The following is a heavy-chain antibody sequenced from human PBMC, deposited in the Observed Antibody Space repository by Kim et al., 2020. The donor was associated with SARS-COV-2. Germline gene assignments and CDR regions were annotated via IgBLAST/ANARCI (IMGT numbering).Heavy chain of an antibody. CDR2: IIPILGIA. V-gene: IGHV1-69*02. J-gene: IGHJ5*01. CDR3: ARGARIAVGFDS. D-gene: IGHD2-21*01. CDR1: GGTFSSYT. Sequence: SVKVSCKASGGTFSSYTISWVRQAPGQGLEWMGRIIPILGIANYAQKFQGRVTITADKSTSTAYMELSSLRSDDTAVYYCARGARIAVGFDSWRQGTLVSVSS.